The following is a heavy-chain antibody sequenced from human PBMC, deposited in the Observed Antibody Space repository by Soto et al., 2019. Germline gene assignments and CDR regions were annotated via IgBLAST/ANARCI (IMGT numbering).Heavy chain of an antibody. D-gene: IGHD3-10*01. J-gene: IGHJ4*02. Sequence: GGSLRLSCAASGFTFSSYGMHWVRQAPGKGLEWVAVISYDGSNKYYADSVKGRFTISRDNSKNTLYLQMNSLRAEDTAVYYCAKGESYYYGSGSESLFDYWGQGTLVTVSS. CDR1: GFTFSSYG. CDR3: AKGESYYYGSGSESLFDY. V-gene: IGHV3-30*18. CDR2: ISYDGSNK.